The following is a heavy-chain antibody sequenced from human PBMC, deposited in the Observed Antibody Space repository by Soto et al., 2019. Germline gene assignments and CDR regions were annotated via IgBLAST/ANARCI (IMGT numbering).Heavy chain of an antibody. CDR1: GFTFSSYA. J-gene: IGHJ2*01. D-gene: IGHD3-22*01. CDR2: ISYDGSNK. Sequence: GGSLRLSCAASGFTFSSYAMHWVRQAPGKGLEWVAVISYDGSNKYYADSVKGRFTTSRDNSKNTLYLQMNSLRAEDTAVYYCARDSPQSWYYDSSGYYFYWYFDLWGRGTLVTVSS. CDR3: ARDSPQSWYYDSSGYYFYWYFDL. V-gene: IGHV3-30-3*01.